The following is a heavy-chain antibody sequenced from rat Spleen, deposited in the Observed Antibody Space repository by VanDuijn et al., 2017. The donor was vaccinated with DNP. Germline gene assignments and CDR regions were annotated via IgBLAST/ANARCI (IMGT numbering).Heavy chain of an antibody. CDR1: GFTFSHYY. D-gene: IGHD1-6*01. V-gene: IGHV5-25*01. J-gene: IGHJ4*01. Sequence: EVQLVESGEHLVQPGGSMKLSCAASGFTFSHYYMAWVRQAPTTGLEWVASISASGGSTYYRDSVKGRFTVSRYNAKSTLYLQMDSLRSEDTATYYCARLILRIWGAMDAWGQGTSVTVSS. CDR3: ARLILRIWGAMDA. CDR2: ISASGGST.